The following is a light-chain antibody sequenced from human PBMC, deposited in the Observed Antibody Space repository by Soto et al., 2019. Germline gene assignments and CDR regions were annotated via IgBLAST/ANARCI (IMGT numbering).Light chain of an antibody. V-gene: IGKV3-15*01. CDR3: QQYNDWPLT. CDR1: QSITNS. Sequence: DIEMTQSPATLSVSPGEGATLSCRASQSITNSFAWYQQKPGQAPKLLIYGASTRATGFPARFSGSGSGTEFTLTISSLQSEDFAVYYCQQYNDWPLTFGGGTKVEIK. CDR2: GAS. J-gene: IGKJ4*02.